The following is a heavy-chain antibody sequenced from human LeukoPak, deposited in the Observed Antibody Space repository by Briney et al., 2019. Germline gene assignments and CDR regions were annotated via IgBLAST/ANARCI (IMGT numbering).Heavy chain of an antibody. CDR3: ARSYSSSWYKGFDY. V-gene: IGHV4-61*02. D-gene: IGHD6-13*01. CDR1: GRSISSGSYY. CDR2: IYTSGST. J-gene: IGHJ4*02. Sequence: SETLSLTCTVSGRSISSGSYYWSWIRQPAGKGLEWIGRIYTSGSTNYNPSLKSRVTISVDTSKNQFSLKLSSVTAADTAVYYCARSYSSSWYKGFDYWGQGTLVTVSS.